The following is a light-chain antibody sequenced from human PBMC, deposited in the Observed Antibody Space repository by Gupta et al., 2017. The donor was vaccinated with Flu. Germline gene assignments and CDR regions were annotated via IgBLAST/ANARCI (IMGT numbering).Light chain of an antibody. CDR3: AVWDDSLTGHYV. CDR1: SSNIGSNE. J-gene: IGLJ1*01. V-gene: IGLV1-44*01. CDR2: GDI. Sequence: QSVLAQPPSASGTPGRTVTISCSGISSNIGSNEVNWYQQVPGAAPKLLIYGDIQRPSGVPDRFSGSKSGTSVSLAISGLQSEDEADYYCAVWDDSLTGHYVFGTGTKVTV.